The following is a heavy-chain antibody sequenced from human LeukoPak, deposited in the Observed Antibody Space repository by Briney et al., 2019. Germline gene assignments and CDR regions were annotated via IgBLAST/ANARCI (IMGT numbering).Heavy chain of an antibody. Sequence: PGGSLRLSCAASGFTFSSYAMSWVRQAPGKGLEWVSAISGSGGSTYYADSVKGRFTISRDNSKNTLYLQMNSLRAEDTAVYYCAKDLQYGDYYYYCMDVWGKGTTVTVSS. CDR3: AKDLQYGDYYYYCMDV. D-gene: IGHD4-17*01. V-gene: IGHV3-23*01. CDR2: ISGSGGST. CDR1: GFTFSSYA. J-gene: IGHJ6*03.